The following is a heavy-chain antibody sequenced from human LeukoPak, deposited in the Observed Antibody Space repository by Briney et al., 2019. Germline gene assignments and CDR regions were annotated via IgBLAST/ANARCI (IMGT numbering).Heavy chain of an antibody. CDR1: GGSIRSSYYY. J-gene: IGHJ6*02. D-gene: IGHD6-19*01. Sequence: SETLSLTCTVSGGSIRSSYYYWGWIRQPPGKGLEWIGSIYDSGSTYYNPSLKSRVTISVDTSKNQFSLKLSSVTAADTAVYYCASSSGWHYYYYGMDVWGQGTTVTVSS. CDR3: ASSSGWHYYYYGMDV. V-gene: IGHV4-39*07. CDR2: IYDSGST.